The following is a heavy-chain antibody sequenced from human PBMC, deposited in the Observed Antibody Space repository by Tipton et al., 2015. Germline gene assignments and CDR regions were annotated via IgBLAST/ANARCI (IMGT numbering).Heavy chain of an antibody. J-gene: IGHJ5*02. D-gene: IGHD3-10*01. V-gene: IGHV1-18*01. CDR1: GYTFSNFA. CDR3: ARDGWWELYDYWFDP. Sequence: QLVQSGAEVKKPGASVKVSCKASGYTFSNFAFSWVRQAPGQGLEWMAWISSYNGDTIYAQSLQGRVTMTTDSSTSTAYMELTSLRSEDTAVYYCARDGWWELYDYWFDPWGQGTLVTVSS. CDR2: ISSYNGDT.